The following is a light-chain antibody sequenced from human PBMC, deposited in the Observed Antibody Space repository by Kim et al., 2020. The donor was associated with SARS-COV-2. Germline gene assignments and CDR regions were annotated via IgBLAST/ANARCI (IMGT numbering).Light chain of an antibody. J-gene: IGKJ1*01. CDR2: AAS. CDR1: QGISNY. Sequence: AAVGDRVTITCRASQGISNYLAWFQQKPGKAPQRLMYAASRLQSGVPSRFSGSGSGTQFTLTISSLQPEDSANYYCLQYNSYPWTFGQGTKVDIK. CDR3: LQYNSYPWT. V-gene: IGKV1-17*03.